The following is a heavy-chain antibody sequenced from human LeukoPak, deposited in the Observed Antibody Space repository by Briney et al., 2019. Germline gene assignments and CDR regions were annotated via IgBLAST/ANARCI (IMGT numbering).Heavy chain of an antibody. J-gene: IGHJ5*02. D-gene: IGHD4/OR15-4a*01. CDR2: LYDSGST. CDR1: GGSISSSSYY. CDR3: ARGAVLTARFAYNWFDH. V-gene: IGHV4-39*07. Sequence: TSETLSLTCTVSGGSISSSSYYWDWIRQPPGKGLEWIGNLYDSGSTHYNPSLRSRVTISADTSKNQFSLKLNSITAADTAVYYCARGAVLTARFAYNWFDHWGQGALVTVSS.